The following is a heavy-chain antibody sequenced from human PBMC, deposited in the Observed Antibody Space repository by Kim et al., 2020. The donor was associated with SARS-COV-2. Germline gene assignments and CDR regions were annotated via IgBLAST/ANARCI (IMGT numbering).Heavy chain of an antibody. J-gene: IGHJ3*02. CDR3: ARERDYYDSSGWVDAFDI. V-gene: IGHV1-69*06. Sequence: SVKVSCKASGGTFSSYAISWVRQAPGQGLEWMGGIIPIFGTANYAQKFQGRVTITADKSTSTAYMELSSLRSEDTAVYYCARERDYYDSSGWVDAFDIWGQGTMVTVSS. CDR2: IIPIFGTA. CDR1: GGTFSSYA. D-gene: IGHD3-22*01.